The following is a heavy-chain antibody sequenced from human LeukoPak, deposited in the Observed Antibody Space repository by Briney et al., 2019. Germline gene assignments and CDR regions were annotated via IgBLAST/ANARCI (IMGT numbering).Heavy chain of an antibody. CDR1: GYTFTGYY. J-gene: IGHJ4*02. D-gene: IGHD2-15*01. CDR2: INPNSGGT. CDR3: ASRPDQHLLYYFDY. V-gene: IGHV1-2*02. Sequence: ASVKVSCKASGYTFTGYYMHWVRQAPGQGLEWMGWINPNSGGTKYAQKFQGRVTMTSDASISTAYMELSSLRSDDTAVYYCASRPDQHLLYYFDYWGQGAMVTVSS.